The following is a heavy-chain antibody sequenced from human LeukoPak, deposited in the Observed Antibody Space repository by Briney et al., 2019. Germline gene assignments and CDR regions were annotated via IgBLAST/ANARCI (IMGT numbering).Heavy chain of an antibody. CDR3: ARDRSDYLSWPTYFQY. CDR2: ISFDERNR. D-gene: IGHD4-17*01. CDR1: GFTFTSYA. J-gene: IGHJ1*01. Sequence: PGGSLRLSCAASGFTFTSYAMHWVRQAPGKGLEWVAVISFDERNRYYTDSVKGRFTISRDNSKNTLYLQMNSLRAEDTAVYYCARDRSDYLSWPTYFQYWGQGTLVTVSS. V-gene: IGHV3-30*04.